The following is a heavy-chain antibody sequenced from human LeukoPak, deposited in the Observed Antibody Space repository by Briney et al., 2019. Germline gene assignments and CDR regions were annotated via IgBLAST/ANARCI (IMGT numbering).Heavy chain of an antibody. D-gene: IGHD6-13*01. CDR1: GGSISNYY. J-gene: IGHJ5*02. CDR2: IYYSGST. Sequence: PSETLSLTCTVSGGSISNYYWSWIRQPPGKGLEWVGYIYYSGSTNYNPSLKSRVTISVDTSKNQFSLKLSSVTAADTAVYYCARSYSSSWLNWFDPWGQGTLVTVSS. CDR3: ARSYSSSWLNWFDP. V-gene: IGHV4-59*08.